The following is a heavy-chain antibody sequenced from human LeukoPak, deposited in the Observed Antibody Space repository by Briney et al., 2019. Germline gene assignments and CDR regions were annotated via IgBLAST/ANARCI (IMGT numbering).Heavy chain of an antibody. Sequence: PSKTLSLTCAVSGGSIMNYYWSWFRQPPGKRLEWIGHIYYSGNTNYNPSLKSRVSISVDTSRNQFSLRLSSVTAADTAVYYCARDHGGYYFDYWGQGTLVTVSS. CDR3: ARDHGGYYFDY. V-gene: IGHV4-59*01. CDR2: IYYSGNT. D-gene: IGHD3-16*01. J-gene: IGHJ4*02. CDR1: GGSIMNYY.